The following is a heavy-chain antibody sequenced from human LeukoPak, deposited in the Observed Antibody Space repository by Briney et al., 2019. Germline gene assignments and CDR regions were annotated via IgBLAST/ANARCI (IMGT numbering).Heavy chain of an antibody. CDR2: IRSKAYGETA. D-gene: IGHD1-1*01. Sequence: GGSLRLSCTASGFTFGDYAMSWIRQAPGKGLEWVGFIRSKAYGETADYAASVKGRFTISRNDSKAIAYLQMNSLKTEDTAVYHCTRDRGAYNLYDYWGQGTLVTVSS. CDR1: GFTFGDYA. CDR3: TRDRGAYNLYDY. J-gene: IGHJ4*02. V-gene: IGHV3-49*03.